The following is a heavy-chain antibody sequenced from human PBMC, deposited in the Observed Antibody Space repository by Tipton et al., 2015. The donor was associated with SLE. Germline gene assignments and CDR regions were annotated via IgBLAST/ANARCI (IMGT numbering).Heavy chain of an antibody. Sequence: GSLRLSCTVSGGSISSSSYYWGWIRQPPGKGLEWIGSIYYSGSTYYNPSLKSRVTISVDTSKNQFSLKLSSVTAADTAVYYCARDRSHRARSGIDYWGQGTLVTVSS. V-gene: IGHV4-39*07. CDR3: ARDRSHRARSGIDY. J-gene: IGHJ4*02. CDR1: GGSISSSSYY. D-gene: IGHD3-10*01. CDR2: IYYSGST.